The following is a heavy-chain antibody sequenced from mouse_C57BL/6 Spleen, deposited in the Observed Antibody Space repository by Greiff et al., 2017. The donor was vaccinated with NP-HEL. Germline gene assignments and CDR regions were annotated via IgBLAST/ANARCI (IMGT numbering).Heavy chain of an antibody. CDR3: ARRLRLRDYYALDY. CDR2: IDPSDSST. J-gene: IGHJ4*01. V-gene: IGHV1-69*01. CDR1: GYTFTSYW. D-gene: IGHD3-2*02. Sequence: QVQLQQPGAELVMPGASVKLSCKASGYTFTSYWMHWVKQRPGQGLEWIGEIDPSDSSTNYNQKFKGKSTLTVDKSSSTAYMQLSSRTSEDSAVYYCARRLRLRDYYALDYWGQGTSVTVSS.